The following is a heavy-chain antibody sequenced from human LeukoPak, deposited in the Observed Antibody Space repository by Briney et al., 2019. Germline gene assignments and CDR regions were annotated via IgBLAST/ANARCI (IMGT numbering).Heavy chain of an antibody. CDR1: GYTFNTYG. V-gene: IGHV1-18*01. CDR3: ARDGEMATIYFDY. CDR2: ISAYNGDT. Sequence: ASVKVSCKASGYTFNTYGIIWVRQAPGQGLEWMGWISAYNGDTTYAQKLQGRVTLTTDASTSTAYMELRSLGSEDTAVYYCARDGEMATIYFDYWGQGTLVTVSS. D-gene: IGHD5-24*01. J-gene: IGHJ4*02.